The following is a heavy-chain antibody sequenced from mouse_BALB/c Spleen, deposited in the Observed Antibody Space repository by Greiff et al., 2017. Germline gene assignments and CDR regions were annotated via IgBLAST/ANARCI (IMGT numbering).Heavy chain of an antibody. D-gene: IGHD2-2*01. Sequence: VQLKQSGAELVKPGASVKLSCTASGFNIKDTYMHWVQQRPEQGLEWIGRIDPANGNTKYDPQFQGKATITADTSSNTAFQQRSSLTSEATAVYYCARGYYGYDTFAYWGQGTLVTVSA. CDR3: ARGYYGYDTFAY. V-gene: IGHV14-3*02. CDR2: IDPANGNT. CDR1: GFNIKDTY. J-gene: IGHJ3*01.